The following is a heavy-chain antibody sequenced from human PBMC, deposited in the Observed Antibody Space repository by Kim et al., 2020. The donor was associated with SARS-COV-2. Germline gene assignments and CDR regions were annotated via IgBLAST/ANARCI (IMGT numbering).Heavy chain of an antibody. Sequence: SETLSLTCTVSGGSISSGGYYWSWIRQHPGKGLEWIGYIYYSGSTYYNPSLKSRVTISVDTSKNQFSLKLSSVTAADTAVYYCATRRRGRYGDYYLDYWGQGTLVTVSS. CDR3: ATRRRGRYGDYYLDY. CDR2: IYYSGST. D-gene: IGHD4-17*01. J-gene: IGHJ4*02. CDR1: GGSISSGGYY. V-gene: IGHV4-31*03.